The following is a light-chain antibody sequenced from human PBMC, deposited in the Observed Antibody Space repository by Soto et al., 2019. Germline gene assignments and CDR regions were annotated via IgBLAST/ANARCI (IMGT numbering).Light chain of an antibody. J-gene: IGKJ1*01. CDR1: QTVSSTY. CDR2: GAS. CDR3: QQYGNSPRT. V-gene: IGKV3-20*01. Sequence: EIVLTQSPGTLSLSPGERATLSCRASQTVSSTYLAWYQQKSGQAPRLLIYGASSRATGIPDRFSGSGSGTDFTLTISRLEPEDLAVYYCQQYGNSPRTFGQGTKVEIK.